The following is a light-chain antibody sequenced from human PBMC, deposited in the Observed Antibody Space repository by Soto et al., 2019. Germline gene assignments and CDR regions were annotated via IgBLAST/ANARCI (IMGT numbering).Light chain of an antibody. CDR3: QQYDSSPRT. CDR1: QSFTSTS. V-gene: IGKV3-20*01. CDR2: GAS. J-gene: IGKJ1*01. Sequence: EIVLTQSPVTLSLSPGERATLSCRASQSFTSTSLAWYQQKPGQAPRLLISGASRRAAGIPDRFSGSGSGTDFTLTISRLESEDLAVYYCQQYDSSPRTFGQGTKVDIK.